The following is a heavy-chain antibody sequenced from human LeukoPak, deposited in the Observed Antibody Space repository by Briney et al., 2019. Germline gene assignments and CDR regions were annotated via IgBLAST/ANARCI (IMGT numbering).Heavy chain of an antibody. Sequence: PSETLSLTCTVSGGSISSGGYYWRWIRQHPGKGLEWIGYIYYSGSTYYNPSLKSRVTISVDTSKNQFSLKLSSVTAADTAVYYCAREFGGYDSFFDYWGQGTLVTVSS. CDR2: IYYSGST. CDR3: AREFGGYDSFFDY. J-gene: IGHJ4*02. V-gene: IGHV4-31*03. CDR1: GGSISSGGYY. D-gene: IGHD5-12*01.